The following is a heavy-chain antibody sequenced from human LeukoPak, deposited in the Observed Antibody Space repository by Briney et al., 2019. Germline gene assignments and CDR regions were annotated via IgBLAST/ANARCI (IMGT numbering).Heavy chain of an antibody. Sequence: GGSLRLSCAASGFTFSSYVMTWVRQAPGKGLEWVSGISGDGGTTNYADSVKGRFTISRDNSKNTLYLQMNSLRAEDTAVYYCARDYYDSSGYENWFDPWGQGTLVTVSS. CDR3: ARDYYDSSGYENWFDP. CDR2: ISGDGGTT. CDR1: GFTFSSYV. D-gene: IGHD3-22*01. J-gene: IGHJ5*02. V-gene: IGHV3-23*01.